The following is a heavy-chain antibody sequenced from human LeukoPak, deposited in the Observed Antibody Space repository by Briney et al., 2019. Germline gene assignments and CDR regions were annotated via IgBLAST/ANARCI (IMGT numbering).Heavy chain of an antibody. J-gene: IGHJ4*02. D-gene: IGHD3-10*01. CDR3: ARDQGSGYFDY. CDR2: MTSSSSYI. V-gene: IGHV3-21*01. CDR1: GFTFSSYS. Sequence: GGSLRLSCAASGFTFSSYSMNWVRQAPGKGLEWVSSMTSSSSYIYYADSVKGRFTISRDNAKNSLYLQMNSLRAEDTAVYYCARDQGSGYFDYWGQGTLVTVSS.